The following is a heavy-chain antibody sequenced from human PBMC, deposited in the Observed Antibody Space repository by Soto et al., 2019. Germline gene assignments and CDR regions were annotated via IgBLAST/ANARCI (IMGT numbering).Heavy chain of an antibody. CDR2: ITPIFGTA. Sequence: SVKVSCKASGGTFNSHALSWVRQAPGQGLEWMGGITPIFGTANYAQKFQGRVTIIADRFTTTAYMELRSLTSEDTAVYYCARGSGDQNIVVVTAPLDVWGQGTTVTVSS. D-gene: IGHD2-21*02. J-gene: IGHJ6*02. CDR3: ARGSGDQNIVVVTAPLDV. CDR1: GGTFNSHA. V-gene: IGHV1-69*06.